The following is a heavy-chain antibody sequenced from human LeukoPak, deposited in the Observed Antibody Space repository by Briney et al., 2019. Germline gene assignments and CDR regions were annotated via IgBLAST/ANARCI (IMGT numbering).Heavy chain of an antibody. V-gene: IGHV3-74*01. CDR1: GFTFSNYW. Sequence: PGGSLRLSCAASGFTFSNYWMHWVRQAPGKGLVWVSRIKSDGSETNYADSVKGRFTISRDNAKDALYLQMNSLRAEDTAVFYCARGETYYYDSSGHRALDYWGQGAPVTVSS. CDR3: ARGETYYYDSSGHRALDY. D-gene: IGHD3-22*01. J-gene: IGHJ4*02. CDR2: IKSDGSET.